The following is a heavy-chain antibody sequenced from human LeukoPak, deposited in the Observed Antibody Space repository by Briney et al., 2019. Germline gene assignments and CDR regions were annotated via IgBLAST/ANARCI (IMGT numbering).Heavy chain of an antibody. Sequence: GGSLRLSCAASGSTFSSYWMSWVRQAPGKGLEWVANIKQDGSEKYYVDSVKGRFTISRDNAKNALYLQMNSLRAEDTAVYYCAREWSRFTPPDYWGQGTLVTVSS. CDR3: AREWSRFTPPDY. V-gene: IGHV3-7*01. CDR1: GSTFSSYW. J-gene: IGHJ4*02. D-gene: IGHD2-8*01. CDR2: IKQDGSEK.